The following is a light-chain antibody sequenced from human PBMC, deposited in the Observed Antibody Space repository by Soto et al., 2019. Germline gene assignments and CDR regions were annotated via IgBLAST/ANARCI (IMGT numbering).Light chain of an antibody. V-gene: IGLV1-47*01. J-gene: IGLJ3*02. CDR1: SSSIGSNY. Sequence: QPVLTQPPSASGTPGQRVTISGSESSSSIGSNYIYWYQQLPGTAPKLLIYRDSQRPSGVPDRFSGSKSGTSASLAISGLRSEDEADYYCAAWDDSLRGWVFGGGTKVTVL. CDR3: AAWDDSLRGWV. CDR2: RDS.